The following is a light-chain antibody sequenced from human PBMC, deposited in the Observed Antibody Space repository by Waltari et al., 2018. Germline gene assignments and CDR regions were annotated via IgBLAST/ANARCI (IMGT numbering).Light chain of an antibody. Sequence: QSALTQPPSASGSPGQSVTISCTGTSSDVGGYNYVSWYQQHPGKAPKPMIYEVSKRPSGVPDRFSGSKSGNTASLTVSGLQAEDEADYYCSSYAGSSGYVFGTGTKVTVL. CDR3: SSYAGSSGYV. CDR2: EVS. J-gene: IGLJ1*01. V-gene: IGLV2-8*01. CDR1: SSDVGGYNY.